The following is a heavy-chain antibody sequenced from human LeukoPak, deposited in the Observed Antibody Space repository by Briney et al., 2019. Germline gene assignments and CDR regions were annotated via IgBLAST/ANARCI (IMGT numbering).Heavy chain of an antibody. D-gene: IGHD2-2*01. CDR1: GYTFSDYY. Sequence: ASVKVSCKASGYTFSDYYMHWVRQAPGQGLEWMGWINPNSGGTNYAQKFQGRVTMTRDTSISTAYMELSRLRSDDTAVYYCARGRYQLLYSYYYYYMDVWGKGTTVTVSS. CDR3: ARGRYQLLYSYYYYYMDV. J-gene: IGHJ6*03. V-gene: IGHV1-2*02. CDR2: INPNSGGT.